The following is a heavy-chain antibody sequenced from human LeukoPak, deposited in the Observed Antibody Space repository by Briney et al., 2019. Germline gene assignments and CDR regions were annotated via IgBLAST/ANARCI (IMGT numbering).Heavy chain of an antibody. CDR1: GFTFSSYG. V-gene: IGHV3-30*03. Sequence: GGSLRLSCAASGFTFSSYGMHWVRQAPGKGLEWVAVISYDGSNKYYADSVKGRFTISRDNSKNTLYLQMNSLRAEDTAVYYCARVADYSNSAHADYWGQGTLVTVSS. CDR3: ARVADYSNSAHADY. J-gene: IGHJ4*02. CDR2: ISYDGSNK. D-gene: IGHD4-4*01.